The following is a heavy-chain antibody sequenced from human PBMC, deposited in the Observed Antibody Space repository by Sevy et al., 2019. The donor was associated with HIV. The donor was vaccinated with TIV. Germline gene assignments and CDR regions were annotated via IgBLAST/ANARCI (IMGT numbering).Heavy chain of an antibody. J-gene: IGHJ6*02. CDR3: ARKYHDTSGYPRYSMDV. V-gene: IGHV3-74*01. Sequence: GGSLRLSCAASGFTFSSYWMHWVRQAPGKGLVWVSRINSDGSSTSYADSVKGRFTISRDKAKNTLYLQMGSLRAEDMAVYFCARKYHDTSGYPRYSMDVWGQGTTVTVSS. D-gene: IGHD3-22*01. CDR2: INSDGSST. CDR1: GFTFSSYW.